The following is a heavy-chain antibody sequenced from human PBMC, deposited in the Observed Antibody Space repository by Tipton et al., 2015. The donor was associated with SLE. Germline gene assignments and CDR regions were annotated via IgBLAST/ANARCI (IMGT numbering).Heavy chain of an antibody. CDR1: GGSISSSSYY. CDR2: IYSSGST. V-gene: IGHV4-39*01. CDR3: ARMRSDILTGYPLQTCDY. J-gene: IGHJ4*02. D-gene: IGHD3-9*01. Sequence: TLSLTCTVSGGSISSSSYYWGWIRQPPGKGLEWIGSIYSSGSTYYNPSLKSRVTISVDTSKNQFSLKLSSVTAADTAVYYCARMRSDILTGYPLQTCDYWGQGTLVTVSS.